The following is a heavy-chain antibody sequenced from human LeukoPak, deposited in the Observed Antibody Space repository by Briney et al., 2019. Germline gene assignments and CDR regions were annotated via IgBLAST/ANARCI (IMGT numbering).Heavy chain of an antibody. Sequence: PSQTLSLTCTVSGGSISSYYWSWIRQPPGKGLEWIGYIYYSGSTNYNPSLKSRVTISVDTSKNQFSLKLSSVTAADTAVYYCARGGGPNWHGRQKRYCTNGVCYGYFDYWGQGTLVTVSS. CDR3: ARGGGPNWHGRQKRYCTNGVCYGYFDY. CDR1: GGSISSYY. V-gene: IGHV4-59*01. CDR2: IYYSGST. J-gene: IGHJ4*02. D-gene: IGHD2-8*01.